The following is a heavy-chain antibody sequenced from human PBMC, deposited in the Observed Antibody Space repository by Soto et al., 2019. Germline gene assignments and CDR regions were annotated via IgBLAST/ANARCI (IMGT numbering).Heavy chain of an antibody. CDR1: GFFFSSYA. D-gene: IGHD5-18*01. CDR3: ARRAMAPYYYYGMDL. V-gene: IGHV3-23*03. CDR2: IYSGGTT. J-gene: IGHJ6*02. Sequence: WGSLRLSCSASGFFFSSYAMSWFRQAPGKGLEWVSVIYSGGTTYYADSVKGRFTISRDNSKNTVSLQMNSLRVEDTAVYYCARRAMAPYYYYGMDLWGQGTTVTVSS.